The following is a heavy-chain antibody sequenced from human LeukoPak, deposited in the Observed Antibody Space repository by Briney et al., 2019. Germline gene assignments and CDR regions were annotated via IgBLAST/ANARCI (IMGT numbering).Heavy chain of an antibody. J-gene: IGHJ6*02. CDR2: INHSGST. CDR1: GGSFSGYY. CDR3: ARGLRVTWIQPYYYYGMDV. Sequence: SETLSLTCAVYGGSFSGYYGSWIRQPPGKGLEWIGEINHSGSTNYNPSLKSRVTISVDTSKNQFSLKLSSVTAADTAVYYCARGLRVTWIQPYYYYGMDVWGQGTTVTVSS. V-gene: IGHV4-34*01. D-gene: IGHD5-18*01.